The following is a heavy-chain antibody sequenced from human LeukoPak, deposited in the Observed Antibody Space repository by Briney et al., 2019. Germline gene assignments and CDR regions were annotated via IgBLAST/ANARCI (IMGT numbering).Heavy chain of an antibody. CDR1: GGSISSYY. Sequence: SETLSLTCTVSGGSISSYYWSWIRQPPGKGLEWIGYIYYSGSTNYNPSLKSRVTISVDTSKNQFSLKLSSVTAADTAVYYCARHSVVDTAMVYYYYYGMDVWGQGTTVTVSS. D-gene: IGHD5-18*01. V-gene: IGHV4-59*08. CDR3: ARHSVVDTAMVYYYYYGMDV. CDR2: IYYSGST. J-gene: IGHJ6*02.